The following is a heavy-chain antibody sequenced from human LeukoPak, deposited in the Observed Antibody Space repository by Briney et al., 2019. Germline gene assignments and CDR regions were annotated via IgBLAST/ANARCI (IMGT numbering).Heavy chain of an antibody. Sequence: GGSLRLSCAASGFTFSSYEMNWVRQAPGKGLEWVSSISGRGTYYADSVKGRFSISRDLYKNTLYLQMSSLRAEDTAVYYCARDPNGDYVGAFDFQRWGQGTLVTVSS. V-gene: IGHV3-23*01. CDR1: GFTFSSYE. J-gene: IGHJ1*01. CDR3: ARDPNGDYVGAFDFQR. CDR2: ISGRGT. D-gene: IGHD2-21*01.